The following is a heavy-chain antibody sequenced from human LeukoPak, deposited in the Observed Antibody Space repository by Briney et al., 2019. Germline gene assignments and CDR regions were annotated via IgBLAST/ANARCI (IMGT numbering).Heavy chain of an antibody. J-gene: IGHJ4*02. CDR1: GGSISSSSYY. CDR3: ASKRYYSDTSGYYHDY. CDR2: IYYSGNA. V-gene: IGHV4-39*01. D-gene: IGHD3-22*01. Sequence: SETLSLTCTVSGGSISSSSYYWGWIRQPPGKGLEWIGSIYYSGNAYYNPSLKSRVTISVDTSKNQFSLQLSSATAADTAVYYCASKRYYSDTSGYYHDYWGQGTLVTVSS.